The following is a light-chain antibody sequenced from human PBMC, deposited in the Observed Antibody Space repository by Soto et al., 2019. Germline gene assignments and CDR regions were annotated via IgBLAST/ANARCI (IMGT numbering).Light chain of an antibody. Sequence: QAVVTQPPSASGTPGQRVTSSCSGSSSDIGSNYVYWYQQLPGTAPKLLIYSNNQRPSGVPDRFSGSKSGTSASLAISGLRSEDEADYYCAAWDDSLSGPVFGGGTQLPVL. CDR1: SSDIGSNY. V-gene: IGLV1-47*02. CDR2: SNN. J-gene: IGLJ3*02. CDR3: AAWDDSLSGPV.